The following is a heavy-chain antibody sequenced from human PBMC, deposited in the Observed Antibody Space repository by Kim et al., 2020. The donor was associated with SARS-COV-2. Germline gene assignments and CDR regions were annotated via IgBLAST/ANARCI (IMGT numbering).Heavy chain of an antibody. J-gene: IGHJ4*02. D-gene: IGHD3-22*01. V-gene: IGHV4-39*01. CDR3: ARQIGITMIVVVISTYFDY. Sequence: SRVTISVDTSKNQFSRKLSSVTAADTAVYYCARQIGITMIVVVISTYFDYWGQGTLVTVSS.